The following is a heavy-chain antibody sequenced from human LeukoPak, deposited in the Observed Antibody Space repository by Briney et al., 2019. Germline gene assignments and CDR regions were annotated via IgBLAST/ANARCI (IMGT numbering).Heavy chain of an antibody. Sequence: PSETLSLTCAVYGGSFSGYYWSWIRQPPGKGREWIGEINHSGSTNYNPSLKSRVTISVDTSKNQFSLKLTSVTAADTAAYYCARGRYYYGSGPLDYWGQGTLVTVSS. V-gene: IGHV4-34*01. J-gene: IGHJ4*02. CDR1: GGSFSGYY. CDR3: ARGRYYYGSGPLDY. D-gene: IGHD3-10*01. CDR2: INHSGST.